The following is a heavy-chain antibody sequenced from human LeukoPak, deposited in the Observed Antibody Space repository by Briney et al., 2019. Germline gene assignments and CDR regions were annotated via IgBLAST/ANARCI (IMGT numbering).Heavy chain of an antibody. Sequence: PGGSLRLSCAASGFTFSSYAISWVLQAPGKGLEWLSAISGSGGSTYYADSVKGRFTISRDNSKNTLYLQMNSLRAEDTAVYYCAKDRDYDSSFKHWGQGTLVTVSS. CDR2: ISGSGGST. J-gene: IGHJ1*01. CDR1: GFTFSSYA. V-gene: IGHV3-23*01. D-gene: IGHD3-22*01. CDR3: AKDRDYDSSFKH.